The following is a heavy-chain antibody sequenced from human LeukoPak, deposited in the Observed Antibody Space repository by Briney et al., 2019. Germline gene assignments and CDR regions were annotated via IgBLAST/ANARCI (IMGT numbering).Heavy chain of an antibody. CDR3: AREVGGTTFYYYMDV. J-gene: IGHJ6*03. V-gene: IGHV1-46*03. D-gene: IGHD1-7*01. CDR2: INPSGGST. CDR1: GYTFTSCY. Sequence: GASVKVSCKASGYTFTSCYMHWVRQAPGQGLEWMGIINPSGGSTSYAQKFQGRVTMTRDTSTSTVYMELSSLRSEDTAVYYCAREVGGTTFYYYMDVWGKGTTVTVSS.